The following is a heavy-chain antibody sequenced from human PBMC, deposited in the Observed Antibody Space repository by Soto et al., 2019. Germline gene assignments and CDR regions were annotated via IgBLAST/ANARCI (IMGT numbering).Heavy chain of an antibody. V-gene: IGHV4-31*03. CDR3: ARDSRYYDSSGYYPSDAFDI. CDR2: IYYSGST. D-gene: IGHD3-22*01. J-gene: IGHJ3*02. CDR1: GGSISSGGYY. Sequence: QVQLQESGPGLVKPSQTLSLTCTVSGGSISSGGYYWSWIRQHPGKGLEWIGYIYYSGSTYYNPSLKSRVTISVDTSKKQFSLKLSSVTAADTAVYYCARDSRYYDSSGYYPSDAFDIWGQGTMVTVSS.